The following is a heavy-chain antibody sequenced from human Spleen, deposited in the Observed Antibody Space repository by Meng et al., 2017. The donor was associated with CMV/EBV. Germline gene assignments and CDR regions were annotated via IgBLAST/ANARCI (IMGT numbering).Heavy chain of an antibody. CDR1: GFTFDDYG. Sequence: EVQLAECVGNIVWPGGSLRLSCTTSGFTFDDYGMSWVRQAPGKGLEWVSGSNWNGKITEYGDSVKGRFTISRDNDKNTLYLQMNSLRAEDTAVYYCAREWYSYGPIDYWGQGTLVTVSS. V-gene: IGHV3-20*04. J-gene: IGHJ4*02. CDR2: SNWNGKIT. D-gene: IGHD5-18*01. CDR3: AREWYSYGPIDY.